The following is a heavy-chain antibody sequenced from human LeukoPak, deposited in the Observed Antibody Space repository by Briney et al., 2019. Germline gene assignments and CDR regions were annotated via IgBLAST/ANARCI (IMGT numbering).Heavy chain of an antibody. CDR2: IYTSGST. J-gene: IGHJ6*03. V-gene: IGHV4-4*07. D-gene: IGHD2-8*01. Sequence: SETLSLTCIVSGGSISSYYWSWIRQPAGKGLEWIGRIYTSGSTKYNPSLKSRVTMSVDTSKNQFSLNLSSVTAADSALYYCARSVLGNYYYMDVWGKGTTVIVSS. CDR1: GGSISSYY. CDR3: ARSVLGNYYYMDV.